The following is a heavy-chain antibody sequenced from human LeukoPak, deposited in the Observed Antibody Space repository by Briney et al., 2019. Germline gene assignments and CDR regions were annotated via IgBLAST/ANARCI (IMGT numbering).Heavy chain of an antibody. Sequence: GSLRLSCAASGFTFSSYSMNWVRQAPGKGLEWIGYIYYSGSTNYNPSLKSRVTISVDTSKNQFSLRLSSVTATDTAVYYCARGPGGSGTRPPYSYYYGIDWGQGTTVTVSS. D-gene: IGHD3-10*01. CDR3: ARGPGGSGTRPPYSYYYGID. CDR2: IYYSGST. V-gene: IGHV4-59*08. J-gene: IGHJ6*02. CDR1: GFTFSSYS.